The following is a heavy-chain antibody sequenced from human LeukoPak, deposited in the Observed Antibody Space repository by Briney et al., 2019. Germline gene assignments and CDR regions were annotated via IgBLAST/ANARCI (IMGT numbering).Heavy chain of an antibody. CDR2: ISYDGSNK. Sequence: GGSLRLSCAASGFTFSSYAMHWVRQAPGKGLEWVAVISYDGSNKYYADSVKGRFTISRDNSKNTLYLQMNSLRAEDTAVYYCARDRTFIAAAGSFDYWGQGTLVTVSS. D-gene: IGHD6-13*01. V-gene: IGHV3-30-3*01. CDR1: GFTFSSYA. CDR3: ARDRTFIAAAGSFDY. J-gene: IGHJ4*02.